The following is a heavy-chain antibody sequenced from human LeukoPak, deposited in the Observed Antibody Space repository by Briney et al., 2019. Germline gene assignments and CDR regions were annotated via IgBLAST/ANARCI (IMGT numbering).Heavy chain of an antibody. D-gene: IGHD5-18*01. V-gene: IGHV3-7*01. CDR2: IKQDGSEK. J-gene: IGHJ4*02. CDR3: ARDTGGGYSCYDC. Sequence: GGSLRLSCAASGFTFSSYWMTWIRQAPGKGLEWVANIKQDGSEKYYVDSVKGRFTFSRDNAKNSLYLQMNSLRAEDTAVYYCARDTGGGYSCYDCWGQGTLVTVSS. CDR1: GFTFSSYW.